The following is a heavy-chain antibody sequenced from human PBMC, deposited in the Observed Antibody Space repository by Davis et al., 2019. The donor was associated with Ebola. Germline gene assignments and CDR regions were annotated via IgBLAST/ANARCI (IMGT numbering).Heavy chain of an antibody. V-gene: IGHV3-21*04. CDR1: EFIFSDYS. CDR3: AKDIGRRSVAGTLDY. J-gene: IGHJ4*02. Sequence: PGGSLRLSCAGSEFIFSDYSMSWVRQAPGKGLEWVSSISDVGTYISYSHSVRGRFTISRDNAKNSLYLQMDGLRSEDTALYYCAKDIGRRSVAGTLDYWGRGSLVTVSS. CDR2: ISDVGTYI. D-gene: IGHD6-19*01.